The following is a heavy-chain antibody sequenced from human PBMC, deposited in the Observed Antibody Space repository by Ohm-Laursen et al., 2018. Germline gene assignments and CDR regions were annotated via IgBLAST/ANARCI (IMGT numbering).Heavy chain of an antibody. CDR3: ARAAAGYDY. J-gene: IGHJ4*02. Sequence: SLRLSCSASGFTFSTYWMHWVRQAPGKGLVRVSRINSDGSSTSYADSVKGRFTISRDNAKNTLYLQMNSLGAEDTAVYYCARAAAGYDYWGQGTLVTVSS. D-gene: IGHD6-13*01. V-gene: IGHV3-74*01. CDR1: GFTFSTYW. CDR2: INSDGSST.